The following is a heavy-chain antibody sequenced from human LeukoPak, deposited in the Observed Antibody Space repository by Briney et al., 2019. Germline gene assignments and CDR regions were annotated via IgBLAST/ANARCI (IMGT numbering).Heavy chain of an antibody. CDR1: GGSISSFY. CDR3: TTRKNNGYGAYGDY. V-gene: IGHV4-59*01. J-gene: IGHJ4*02. D-gene: IGHD4-17*01. CDR2: IYYSGST. Sequence: SETLSLTCTVSGGSISSFYWSWIRQPPGKGLEWIGYIYYSGSTNYNPSLKSRVTISVDTSKNQFSLKLSSVTAADTAVYYCTTRKNNGYGAYGDYWGQGTLVTVSS.